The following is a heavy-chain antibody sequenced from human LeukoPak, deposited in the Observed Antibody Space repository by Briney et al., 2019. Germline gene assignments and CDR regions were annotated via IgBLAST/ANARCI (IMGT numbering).Heavy chain of an antibody. CDR2: LFFGGST. CDR1: GASISTYY. Sequence: SETLSLTCTVSGASISTYYWSWIRQPPGKGLEWIGYLFFGGSTNYNPSLKSRVTISSDTSKNQLSLKLTSVTAADTAVYYCARAGGGWSFDYLGQGTLVTASS. J-gene: IGHJ4*02. D-gene: IGHD6-19*01. V-gene: IGHV4-59*01. CDR3: ARAGGGWSFDY.